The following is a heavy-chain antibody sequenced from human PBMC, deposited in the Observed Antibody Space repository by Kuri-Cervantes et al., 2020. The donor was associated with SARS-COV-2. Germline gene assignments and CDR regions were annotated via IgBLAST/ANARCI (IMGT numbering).Heavy chain of an antibody. D-gene: IGHD4-17*01. CDR3: ARGDYGDHPYYFDY. Sequence: GSLRLSCTVSGGSISSSSYYWNWIRQSPGRGLEWIGEVNHRGETNYNPSLKSRVTMSVDTSKNQFSLKLSSVTAADTAVYYCARGDYGDHPYYFDYWGQGTLVTVSS. J-gene: IGHJ4*02. CDR2: VNHRGET. V-gene: IGHV4-39*07. CDR1: GGSISSSSYY.